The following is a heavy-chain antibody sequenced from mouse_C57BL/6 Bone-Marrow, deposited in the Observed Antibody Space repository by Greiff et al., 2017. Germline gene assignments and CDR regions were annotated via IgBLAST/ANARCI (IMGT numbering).Heavy chain of an antibody. CDR2: ISNGGGST. D-gene: IGHD1-1*01. Sequence: EVKLVESGGGLVQPGGSLKLSCAASGFTFSDYYMYWVRQTPEKRLEWVAYISNGGGSTYYPDTVKGRFTISRDNAKNTLYLQMSRLKSEDTAMYYCARHDGSSYFDYCGQGTTLTVSS. J-gene: IGHJ2*01. CDR3: ARHDGSSYFDY. CDR1: GFTFSDYY. V-gene: IGHV5-12*01.